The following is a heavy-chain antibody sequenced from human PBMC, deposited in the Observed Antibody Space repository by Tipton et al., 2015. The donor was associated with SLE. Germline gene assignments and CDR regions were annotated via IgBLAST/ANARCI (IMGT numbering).Heavy chain of an antibody. D-gene: IGHD3-22*01. CDR2: TNPSDGST. V-gene: IGHV1-46*01. CDR3: ARRDSMIVVVPDY. CDR1: GYTFTTYY. Sequence: QSGAEVKKPGASVKVSCWASGYTFTTYYIHWVRQAPGQGLEWMGITNPSDGSTSYAQKFQGRVTMTSDTPTTTVYMEVSSLRSDDTAVYYCARRDSMIVVVPDYWGQGTLVTVSS. J-gene: IGHJ4*02.